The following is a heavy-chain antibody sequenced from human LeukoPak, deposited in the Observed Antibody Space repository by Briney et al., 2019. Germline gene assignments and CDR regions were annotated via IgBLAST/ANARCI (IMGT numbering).Heavy chain of an antibody. D-gene: IGHD3-10*01. CDR1: GFTFSSYS. V-gene: IGHV3-48*01. CDR2: ISSSSSTI. CDR3: ARDLSDTMVRGVIISPDYSYSYMAV. Sequence: GGSLRLSCAASGFTFSSYSMNWGRQAPRKGLEWVSYISSSSSTIYYADSVKGRFTISRDNAKNSLYLQMNSLRAEATAVYYCARDLSDTMVRGVIISPDYSYSYMAVWGKGTTVTVSS. J-gene: IGHJ6*03.